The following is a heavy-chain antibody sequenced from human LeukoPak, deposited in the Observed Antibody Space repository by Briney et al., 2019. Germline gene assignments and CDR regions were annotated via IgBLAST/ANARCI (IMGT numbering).Heavy chain of an antibody. V-gene: IGHV3-21*01. CDR3: AREGGGIDY. J-gene: IGHJ4*02. D-gene: IGHD1-1*01. Sequence: GGSLRLSCAASGFTFSTYNMNWVRQAPGKGLEWVSSISGGSGYIYYADSVKGRFIISRDNAKNSLYLQMNSLRAEDTAVYYCAREGGGIDYWGQGTLVTVSS. CDR2: ISGGSGYI. CDR1: GFTFSTYN.